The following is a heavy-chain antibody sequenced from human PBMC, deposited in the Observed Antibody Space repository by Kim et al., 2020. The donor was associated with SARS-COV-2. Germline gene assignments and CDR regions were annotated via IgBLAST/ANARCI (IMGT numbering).Heavy chain of an antibody. CDR2: ISGTGGST. J-gene: IGHJ4*01. D-gene: IGHD3-3*01. CDR1: GFTFSTYA. Sequence: GGSLRLSCAASGFTFSTYAMSWVRQAPGKGLEWVSGISGTGGSTYYADSVKGRFTMSRDNYRNMLNLQMNSLRAGDTAVYYCARRITISGVGYYFDYWG. CDR3: ARRITISGVGYYFDY. V-gene: IGHV3-23*01.